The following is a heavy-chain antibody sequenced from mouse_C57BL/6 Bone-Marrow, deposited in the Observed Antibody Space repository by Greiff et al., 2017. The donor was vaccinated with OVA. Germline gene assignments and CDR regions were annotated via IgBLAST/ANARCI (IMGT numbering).Heavy chain of an antibody. D-gene: IGHD6-1*01. V-gene: IGHV2-5*01. CDR3: AKSPLVHYAMDY. CDR2: IWRGGST. Sequence: VKLMESGPGLVQPSQRLSITCTVSGFSLTSYGVHWVRQSPGKGLEWLGVIWRGGSTDYNAAFMSRLSITKDNSKSQVFFKMNSLQADDTAIYYCAKSPLVHYAMDYWGQGTSVTVSS. J-gene: IGHJ4*01. CDR1: GFSLTSYG.